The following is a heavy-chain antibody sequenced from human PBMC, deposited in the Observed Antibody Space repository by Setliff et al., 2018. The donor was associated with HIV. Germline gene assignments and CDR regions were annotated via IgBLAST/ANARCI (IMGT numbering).Heavy chain of an antibody. V-gene: IGHV4-34*01. CDR1: GGSFSDYY. Sequence: TLSLTCAVYGGSFSDYYWSWIRQPPGKGLEWIGEINHSGSTNYNPSLKSRVTISVDTSKNQFSLKLSSVTAADTAVYYCARGLVSVGITEAGYYFDFWGQGTLVTVSS. D-gene: IGHD6-13*01. CDR3: ARGLVSVGITEAGYYFDF. J-gene: IGHJ4*02. CDR2: INHSGST.